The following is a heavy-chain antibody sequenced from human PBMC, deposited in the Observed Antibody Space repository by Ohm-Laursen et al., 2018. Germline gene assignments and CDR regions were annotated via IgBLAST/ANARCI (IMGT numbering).Heavy chain of an antibody. D-gene: IGHD3-3*01. CDR3: AKDTGYDFWSGLGY. J-gene: IGHJ4*02. CDR2: ISWNSGSI. CDR1: GFTFDDYA. V-gene: IGHV3-9*01. Sequence: SLRLSCTASGFTFDDYAMHWVRQAPGKGLEWVSGISWNSGSIGYADSVKGRFTISRDNAKNSLYLQMNSLRAEDTALYYCAKDTGYDFWSGLGYWGQGTLVTVSS.